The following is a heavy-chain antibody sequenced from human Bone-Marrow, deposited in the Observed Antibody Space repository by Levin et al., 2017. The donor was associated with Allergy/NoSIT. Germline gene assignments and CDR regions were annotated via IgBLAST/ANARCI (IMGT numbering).Heavy chain of an antibody. CDR1: GFTFSSYG. V-gene: IGHV3-30*18. J-gene: IGHJ4*02. D-gene: IGHD3-3*01. CDR3: AKDNGWAIFGVGQHFDY. Sequence: LSLTCAASGFTFSSYGMHWVRQAPGKGLEWVAVISYDGRNKYYADSVKGRFTISRDNSKNTLYLQMNSLRAEDTAVYYCAKDNGWAIFGVGQHFDYWGQGTLVTVSS. CDR2: ISYDGRNK.